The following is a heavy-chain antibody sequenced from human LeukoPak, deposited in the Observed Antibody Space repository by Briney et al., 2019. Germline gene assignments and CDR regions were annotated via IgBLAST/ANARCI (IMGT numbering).Heavy chain of an antibody. CDR2: IYYSGST. CDR1: GGSISSYY. Sequence: SETLSLTCTVSGGSISSYYWSWIRQPLGKGLEWIGYIYYSGSTNYNPSLKSRVTISVDTSKNQFSLKLSSVTAADTAVYYCAGLYYYDSSGDYFDYWGQGTLVTVSS. V-gene: IGHV4-59*08. J-gene: IGHJ4*02. D-gene: IGHD3-22*01. CDR3: AGLYYYDSSGDYFDY.